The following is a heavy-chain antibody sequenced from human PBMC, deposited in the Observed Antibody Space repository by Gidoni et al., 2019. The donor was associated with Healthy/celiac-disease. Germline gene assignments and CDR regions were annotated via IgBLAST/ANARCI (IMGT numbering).Heavy chain of an antibody. D-gene: IGHD3-3*01. CDR1: GYTFTSYD. CDR3: ARGSRYDFWGGYGMDV. J-gene: IGHJ6*02. Sequence: QVQLVQSGAEVKKPGASVKVSCKASGYTFTSYDINWVRQATGQGLEWMGWMNPNSGNTGYAQKFHGRVTMTRNTSISTAYMELSSLRSEYTAVYYCARGSRYDFWGGYGMDVWGQGTTVTVSS. V-gene: IGHV1-8*01. CDR2: MNPNSGNT.